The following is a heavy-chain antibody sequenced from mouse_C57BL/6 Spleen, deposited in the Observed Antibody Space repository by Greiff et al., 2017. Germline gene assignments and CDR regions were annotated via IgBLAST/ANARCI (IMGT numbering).Heavy chain of an antibody. J-gene: IGHJ4*01. CDR3: ARNYYGGAMDY. V-gene: IGHV1-20*01. D-gene: IGHD1-1*01. Sequence: EVQLQQSGPELVKPGDSVKISCKASGYSFTGYFMNWVMQSHGKSLEWIGRINPYNGDTFYNQKFKGKATLTVDKSSSTAHMELRSLTSEDSAVXYCARNYYGGAMDYGGQGTSVTVSS. CDR2: INPYNGDT. CDR1: GYSFTGYF.